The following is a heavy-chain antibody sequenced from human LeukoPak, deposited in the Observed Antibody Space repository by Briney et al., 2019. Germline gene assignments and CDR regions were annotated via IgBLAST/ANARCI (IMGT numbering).Heavy chain of an antibody. Sequence: PGGSLRLSCAASGMNFERYAMHWVRQRPGKGLEWVGVISADGKADHADAVKGRFTVSRDNSKDSLSLQMSSLRDEDTALYYCATWAFYHDSDVWGQGTTVIVSS. CDR3: ATWAFYHDSDV. CDR1: GMNFERYA. J-gene: IGHJ6*02. V-gene: IGHV3-43*02. D-gene: IGHD3-3*01. CDR2: ISADGKA.